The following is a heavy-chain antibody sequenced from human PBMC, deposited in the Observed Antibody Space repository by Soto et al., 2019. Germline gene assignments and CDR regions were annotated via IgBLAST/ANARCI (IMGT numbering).Heavy chain of an antibody. V-gene: IGHV1-69*06. Sequence: QMQLVQSGAEVKKPGSSVKVSCKASGGTFSSYAISWVRQAPGQGLEWMGGIIPIFGTANYAQKFQGRVTITADKSTSTAYMELSSLRSEDTAVYYCARVKSDSSGYHDAFDIWGQGTMVTVSS. D-gene: IGHD3-22*01. CDR3: ARVKSDSSGYHDAFDI. J-gene: IGHJ3*02. CDR1: GGTFSSYA. CDR2: IIPIFGTA.